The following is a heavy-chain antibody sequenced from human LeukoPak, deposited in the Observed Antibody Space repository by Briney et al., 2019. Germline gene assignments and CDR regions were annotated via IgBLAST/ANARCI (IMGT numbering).Heavy chain of an antibody. CDR1: GYTFTGYY. D-gene: IGHD4-11*01. Sequence: ASVKVSCTASGYTFTGYYIHWVRQAPGQGLEWMGWINTNSGGTNYAQKFQGRVTMTRDTSISTAYMELSRLTSDDTAVYYCARDAIVRDYSNSDYWGQGTLVTVSS. CDR3: ARDAIVRDYSNSDY. CDR2: INTNSGGT. V-gene: IGHV1-2*02. J-gene: IGHJ4*02.